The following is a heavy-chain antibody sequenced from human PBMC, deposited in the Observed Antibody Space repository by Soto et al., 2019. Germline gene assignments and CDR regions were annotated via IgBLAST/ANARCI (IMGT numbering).Heavy chain of an antibody. J-gene: IGHJ5*02. CDR1: GGSISSSSYY. CDR3: ASPYLDFWSGLNGFDP. CDR2: IYYSGST. D-gene: IGHD3-3*01. V-gene: IGHV4-39*01. Sequence: QLHLQESGPGLVKPSETLSLTCTVSGGSISSSSYYWGWIRQPPGKGLEWIGSIYYSGSTYYHPSLKSRVTISVDTSKHQFSLKLSSVTAADTALYYCASPYLDFWSGLNGFDPWGQGTLVTVSS.